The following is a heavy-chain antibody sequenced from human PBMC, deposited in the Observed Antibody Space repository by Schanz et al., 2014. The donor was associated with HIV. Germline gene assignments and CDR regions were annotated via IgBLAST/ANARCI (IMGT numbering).Heavy chain of an antibody. Sequence: QVQLVQSGAELKKPGSSVKVSCKASGGTFSKYAISWVRQAPGQGLEWVGGIIPIFGTANYAPKFQGRVTITADESTSTAFLDLSSLKSEDTAVYFCARDHRLYTNSPRVYTMDVWGQRTAVTVSS. CDR3: ARDHRLYTNSPRVYTMDV. V-gene: IGHV1-69*01. D-gene: IGHD2-2*02. CDR2: IIPIFGTA. CDR1: GGTFSKYA. J-gene: IGHJ6*02.